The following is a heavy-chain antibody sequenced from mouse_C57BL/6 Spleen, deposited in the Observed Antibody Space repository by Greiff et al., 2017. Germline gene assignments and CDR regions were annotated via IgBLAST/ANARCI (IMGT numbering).Heavy chain of an antibody. CDR2: INPNYGTT. D-gene: IGHD2-3*01. J-gene: IGHJ4*01. CDR3: ARYDGYHHYYAMDY. CDR1: GYSFTDYN. V-gene: IGHV1-39*01. Sequence: EVQLPQSGPELVKPGASVKISCKASGYSFTDYNMNWVKKSNGKSLEWIGVINPNYGTTSYNQQFKGKATLTVDQSSSTAYMQLNSLTSKDSAVYDCARYDGYHHYYAMDYWGQGTSVTVSS.